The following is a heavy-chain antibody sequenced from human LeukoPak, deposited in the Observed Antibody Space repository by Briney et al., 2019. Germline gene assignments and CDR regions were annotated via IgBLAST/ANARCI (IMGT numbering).Heavy chain of an antibody. Sequence: RPGGSLRLSCAASGFTFDDYAIYWVRQGPGKGLEWVSLISGDGGSIYYADSVKGRFTISRDNSKNSLYLQMNSLRTEDTALYYCAKEDYSSSWYALDYWGQGTLVTVSS. CDR1: GFTFDDYA. D-gene: IGHD6-13*01. J-gene: IGHJ4*02. CDR3: AKEDYSSSWYALDY. V-gene: IGHV3-43*02. CDR2: ISGDGGSI.